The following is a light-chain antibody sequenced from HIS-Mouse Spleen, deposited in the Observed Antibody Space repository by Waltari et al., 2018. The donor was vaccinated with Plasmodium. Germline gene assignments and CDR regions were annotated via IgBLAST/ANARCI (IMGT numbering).Light chain of an antibody. CDR3: YSTDSSGNHRV. J-gene: IGLJ3*02. V-gene: IGLV3-10*01. CDR2: EGS. CDR1: ALPKKY. Sequence: SYELTQPPSVSVSPGQTARITCSGDALPKKYAYWYQPKSGQAPVLVIYEGSKRPSGIPERVSGSSSGTMATLTISGAQVEDEADYYCYSTDSSGNHRVFGGGTKLTVL.